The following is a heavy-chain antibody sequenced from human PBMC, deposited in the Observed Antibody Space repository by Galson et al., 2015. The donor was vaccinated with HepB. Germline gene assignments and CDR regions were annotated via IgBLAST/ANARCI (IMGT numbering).Heavy chain of an antibody. CDR1: GYTFTSYD. D-gene: IGHD2-2*02. Sequence: SVKVSCKASGYTFTSYDINWVRQATGQGLEWMGWMNPNSGNTGYAQKFQGRVTMTRNTSISTAYMELSGLRSEDTAVYYCARVRFVGYCSSTSCYKGDYYYYYYMDVWGKGTTVTVSS. CDR2: MNPNSGNT. V-gene: IGHV1-8*01. J-gene: IGHJ6*03. CDR3: ARVRFVGYCSSTSCYKGDYYYYYYMDV.